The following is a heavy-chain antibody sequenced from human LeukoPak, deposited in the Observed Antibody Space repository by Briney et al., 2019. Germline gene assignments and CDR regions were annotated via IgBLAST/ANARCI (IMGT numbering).Heavy chain of an antibody. Sequence: GESLKISCKGSGYSFTSYWIGWVRQMPGKGLEGMGIIYPADSANRYSPSFQGQVTISADKAIITDYLQRSRLKASDTGMYYCASLGKTNWFDSWGQGTLVTVSS. CDR1: GYSFTSYW. CDR2: IYPADSAN. J-gene: IGHJ5*01. CDR3: ASLGKTNWFDS. V-gene: IGHV5-51*01. D-gene: IGHD7-27*01.